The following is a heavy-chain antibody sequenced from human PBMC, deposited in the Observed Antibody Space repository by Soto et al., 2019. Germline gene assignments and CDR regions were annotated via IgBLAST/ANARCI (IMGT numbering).Heavy chain of an antibody. CDR2: IFYDESKE. D-gene: IGHD2-21*01. CDR3: ARDIRSTYFDA. Sequence: QVQLVESGGGVVQPGRSLGLSCAASGFTFKNYGMHWFRQAPGKGLEWVAVIFYDESKEYYADSVKGRFTISRDNSKNTLFLQMNTLRAEDTAVYYCARDIRSTYFDAWGQGTLVTVSS. V-gene: IGHV3-33*01. J-gene: IGHJ4*02. CDR1: GFTFKNYG.